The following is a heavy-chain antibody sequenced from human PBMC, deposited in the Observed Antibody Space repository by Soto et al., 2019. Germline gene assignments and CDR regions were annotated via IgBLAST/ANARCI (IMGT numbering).Heavy chain of an antibody. J-gene: IGHJ4*02. CDR3: ARQRTTVVTQAYFDH. CDR1: GESISRSSYY. Sequence: SETLSLTCIVSGESISRSSYYWGWIRQPPGNGLEWIGSIYYSGRTYYNPSFKSRVTISIDTSKNQFSLKLSSVTATDTAVYYCARQRTTVVTQAYFDHWGQGALVTVSS. V-gene: IGHV4-39*01. D-gene: IGHD2-21*02. CDR2: IYYSGRT.